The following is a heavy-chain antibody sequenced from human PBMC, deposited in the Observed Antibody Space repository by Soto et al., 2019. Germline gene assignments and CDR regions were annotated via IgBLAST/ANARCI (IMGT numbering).Heavy chain of an antibody. Sequence: PGGSLRLSCTGSGFTFGAYTMSWVRQAPGKGLEWVGSIRSTAYGAPTDVAASVKGRFTISRDDSNGTAYLQMNSLKTEDAAVYYCTRIQEWMIRRRLRYYGMDVWGQGTTVTVSS. D-gene: IGHD3-10*01. V-gene: IGHV3-49*04. J-gene: IGHJ6*02. CDR2: IRSTAYGAPT. CDR1: GFTFGAYT. CDR3: TRIQEWMIRRRLRYYGMDV.